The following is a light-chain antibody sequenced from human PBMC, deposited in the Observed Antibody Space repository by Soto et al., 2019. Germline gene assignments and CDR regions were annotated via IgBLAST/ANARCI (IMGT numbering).Light chain of an antibody. Sequence: EIVLTQSPGTLSLSPGERATLSCRASQHVRNCYLAWYRQKPGQAPRLLIYGATNRATAIPDRFSGSGSGTDFTLTISRLEPEDFAVYYCQQYDSTPFYTFGQGTKLEIK. CDR3: QQYDSTPFYT. J-gene: IGKJ2*01. CDR1: QHVRNCY. CDR2: GAT. V-gene: IGKV3-20*01.